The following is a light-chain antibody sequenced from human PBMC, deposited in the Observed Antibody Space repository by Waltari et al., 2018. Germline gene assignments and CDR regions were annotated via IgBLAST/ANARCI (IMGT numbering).Light chain of an antibody. J-gene: IGLJ2*01. V-gene: IGLV1-40*01. Sequence: QSVLTQPPSVSGAPGQSVTISCTGSSSNIGAGYDVHWYQQIPGSAPKFLIYRNDKRPAGGPGHFSGSKSATSASLYVTGHHAEDEADYFCQSYDRDLNAVLFGGGTKLTVL. CDR3: QSYDRDLNAVL. CDR1: SSNIGAGYD. CDR2: RND.